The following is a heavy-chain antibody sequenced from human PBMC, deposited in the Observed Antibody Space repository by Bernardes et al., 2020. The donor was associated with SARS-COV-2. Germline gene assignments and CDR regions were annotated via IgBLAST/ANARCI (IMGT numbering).Heavy chain of an antibody. CDR2: ISYDGSNK. CDR3: ARDSTYYDILTGYYISYGSSLYYYYGMDV. D-gene: IGHD3-9*01. V-gene: IGHV3-30-3*01. J-gene: IGHJ6*02. CDR1: GFTFSSYA. Sequence: GGSLRLSCAASGFTFSSYAMHWVRQAPGKGLEWVAVISYDGSNKYYADSVKGRFTISRDNSKNTLYLQMNSLRAEDTAVYYCARDSTYYDILTGYYISYGSSLYYYYGMDVWGQGTTVTVSS.